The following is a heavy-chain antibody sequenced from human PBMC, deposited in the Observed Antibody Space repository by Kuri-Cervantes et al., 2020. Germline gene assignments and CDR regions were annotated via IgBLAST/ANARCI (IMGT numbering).Heavy chain of an antibody. CDR2: IIPIFDSA. D-gene: IGHD2-21*02. CDR1: GGTFSSYA. CDR3: ARFTDCGGDCPLDY. J-gene: IGHJ4*02. V-gene: IGHV1-69*05. Sequence: SVKVSCKASGGTFSSYAISWVRQAPGQGLEWMGGIIPIFDSANYAQKFQGRVTITTDESTITSYMELSSLRSEDTAVYYCARFTDCGGDCPLDYWGQGTPVTVSS.